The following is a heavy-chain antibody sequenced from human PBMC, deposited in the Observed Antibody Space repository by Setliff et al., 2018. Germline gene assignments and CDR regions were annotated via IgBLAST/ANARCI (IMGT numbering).Heavy chain of an antibody. V-gene: IGHV1-69*05. CDR2: IIPIFGTT. CDR3: ARDGGYCNGISCPGDF. J-gene: IGHJ4*02. CDR1: RGTFSSYG. Sequence: SVKVSCKASRGTFSSYGITWVRQAPGQGLEWMGGIIPIFGTTDYAQKFQGRVTITTDESTSTAYMEMSSLRSDDTAVYYCARDGGYCNGISCPGDFWGQGTLVTVSS. D-gene: IGHD2-15*01.